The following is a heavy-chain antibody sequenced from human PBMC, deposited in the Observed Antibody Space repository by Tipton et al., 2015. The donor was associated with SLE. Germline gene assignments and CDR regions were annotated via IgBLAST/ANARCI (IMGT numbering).Heavy chain of an antibody. Sequence: GSLRLSCAASGFTFGTYAMTWVRQAPGRGLEWVSTISGSGGSTYYADSVTGRVSISRDNSVNILYLEMNTLRAEDTARYYCAKVAYREWELLAALDIWGQGTMVTVSS. CDR1: GFTFGTYA. D-gene: IGHD3-10*01. CDR3: AKVAYREWELLAALDI. V-gene: IGHV3-23*01. CDR2: ISGSGGST. J-gene: IGHJ3*02.